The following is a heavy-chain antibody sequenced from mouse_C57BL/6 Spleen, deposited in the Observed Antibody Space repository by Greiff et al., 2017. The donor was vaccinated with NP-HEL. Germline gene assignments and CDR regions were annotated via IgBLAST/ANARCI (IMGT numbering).Heavy chain of an antibody. Sequence: EVQLQQSGPELVKPGASVKISCKASGYTFTDYYMNWVKQSHGKSLEWIGDINPNNGGTSYNQKFKGKATLTVDKSSSTAYMELRSLTSEDSAVYYCARGALYYGSSYEAPFAYWGQGTLVTVSA. V-gene: IGHV1-26*01. J-gene: IGHJ3*01. CDR3: ARGALYYGSSYEAPFAY. CDR2: INPNNGGT. CDR1: GYTFTDYY. D-gene: IGHD1-1*01.